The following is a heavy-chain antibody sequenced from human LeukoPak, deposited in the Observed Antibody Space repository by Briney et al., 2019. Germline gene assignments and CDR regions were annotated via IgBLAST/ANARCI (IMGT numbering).Heavy chain of an antibody. J-gene: IGHJ4*02. CDR3: ATSVTTAYYFDY. V-gene: IGHV4-59*01. Sequence: SETLSLTCTVSGDSISSYYWSWIRQPPGKGLEWIGYIYYSGSTNYNPSLKSRVTISVDTSKNQFSLKLSSVTAADTAVYYCATSVTTAYYFDYWGQGTLVTVSS. CDR1: GDSISSYY. CDR2: IYYSGST. D-gene: IGHD4-17*01.